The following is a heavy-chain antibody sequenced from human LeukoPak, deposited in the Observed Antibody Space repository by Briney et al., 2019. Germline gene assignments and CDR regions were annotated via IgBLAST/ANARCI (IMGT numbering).Heavy chain of an antibody. J-gene: IGHJ5*02. CDR3: ARGRAAAGNSWFDP. D-gene: IGHD6-13*01. V-gene: IGHV1-3*01. CDR1: GYTFTSYA. Sequence: ASVKVSCKASGYTFTSYAMHWVRQAPGQRLEWMGWINAGNGNTKYSQKFQGRVTITRDTSASTAYMELSSLRSEGTAVYYCARGRAAAGNSWFDPWGQGTLVTVSS. CDR2: INAGNGNT.